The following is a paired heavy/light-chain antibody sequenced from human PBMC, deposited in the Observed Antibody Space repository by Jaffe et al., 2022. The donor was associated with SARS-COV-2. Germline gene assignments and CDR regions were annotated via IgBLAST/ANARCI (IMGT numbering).Heavy chain of an antibody. CDR1: GVTVSSSY. CDR3: ARIAAAGPFDY. CDR2: IYTGGNKDHT. Sequence: EVQLVESGGDLIQPGGSLRLSCAASGVTVSSSYMSWVRQAPGKGLEWVAVIYTGGNKDHTNYADSVRGRFTISRDNSKNTLFLQMNGLRAEDTAVYFCARIAAAGPFDYWGQGTLVTVSS. V-gene: IGHV3-53*01. J-gene: IGHJ4*02. D-gene: IGHD6-13*01.
Light chain of an antibody. Sequence: SYVLTQPPSVSVAPGETARITCGGNNIGSKSVHWYQQKPGQAPVLVIFYDSDRPSGIPERFSGSNSENTATLTISRVEAGDEADYYCQVSDYSSDHWVFGGGAKLTVL. J-gene: IGLJ3*02. CDR1: NIGSKS. CDR3: QVSDYSSDHWV. CDR2: YDS. V-gene: IGLV3-21*04.